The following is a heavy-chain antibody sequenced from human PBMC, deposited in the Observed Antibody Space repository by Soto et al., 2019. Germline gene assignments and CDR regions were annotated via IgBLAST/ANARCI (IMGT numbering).Heavy chain of an antibody. CDR2: IIPIFGTA. CDR1: GGTFSSYA. J-gene: IGHJ6*02. Sequence: QVQLVQSGAEVKKPGSSVKVSCKASGGTFSSYAISWVRQAPGQGLEWMGGIIPIFGTANYAQKFQGRVTITADESTSTAYMELSSLRSEDTAVYYCARGYYDSSGYYPEEPIDYYYYGMDVWGQGTTVTVSS. CDR3: ARGYYDSSGYYPEEPIDYYYYGMDV. D-gene: IGHD3-22*01. V-gene: IGHV1-69*01.